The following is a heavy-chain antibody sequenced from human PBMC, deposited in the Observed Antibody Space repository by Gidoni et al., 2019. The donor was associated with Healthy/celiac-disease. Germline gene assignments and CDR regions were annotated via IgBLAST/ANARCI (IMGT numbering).Heavy chain of an antibody. V-gene: IGHV3-21*01. J-gene: IGHJ6*02. Sequence: EVQLVESGGGLVKPGGTLRLYCAASGSTFCADSMTWVRQAPGKGLEWVLSISSSSSYIYYADSVKGRFTISRENAKNSLYLQMNSLRAEDTAVYYCARSLSGSGSRAYYYYYYGMDVWGQGPTVTVSS. D-gene: IGHD3-10*01. CDR2: ISSSSSYI. CDR1: GSTFCADS. CDR3: ARSLSGSGSRAYYYYYYGMDV.